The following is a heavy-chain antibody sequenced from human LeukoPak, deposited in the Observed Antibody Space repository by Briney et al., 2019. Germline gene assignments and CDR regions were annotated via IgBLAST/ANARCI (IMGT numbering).Heavy chain of an antibody. CDR3: ARDPPALEDFDY. CDR2: ISGRGNTT. V-gene: IGHV3-48*04. Sequence: GGSLRLSCAASGFTFSSYNMNWVRQAPGKGLEWVSYISGRGNTTKYADSVKGRFTISRDNGKNSLYLHMSSLRAEDTAVYCARDPPALEDFDYWGQGTQVTVSS. J-gene: IGHJ4*02. CDR1: GFTFSSYN.